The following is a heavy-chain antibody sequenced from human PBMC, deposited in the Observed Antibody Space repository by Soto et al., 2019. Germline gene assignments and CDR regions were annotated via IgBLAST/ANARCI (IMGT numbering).Heavy chain of an antibody. CDR2: ITSSGSTT. V-gene: IGHV3-11*01. D-gene: IGHD5-18*01. J-gene: IGHJ4*02. Sequence: GALRLSCAASGFTFSDYYMSWIRQAPGKGLEWVSSITSSGSTTYYTDSVKGRFTISRDNAKNSLYLQMNSLRAEDTAVYYCARERYSYGPYYFDYWGQGTLVTVSS. CDR3: ARERYSYGPYYFDY. CDR1: GFTFSDYY.